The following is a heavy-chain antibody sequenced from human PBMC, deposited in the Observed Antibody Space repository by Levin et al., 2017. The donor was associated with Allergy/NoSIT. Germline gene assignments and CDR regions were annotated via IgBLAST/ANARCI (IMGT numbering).Heavy chain of an antibody. CDR1: GYTFTGYY. Sequence: ASVKVSCKASGYTFTGYYMHWVRQAPGQGLEWMGCINPNSGGTNYAQKFQGRVTMTRDTSISTAYMELSRLRSDDTAVYYCARDSTYYDILTGTDAFDIWGQGTMVTVSS. CDR2: INPNSGGT. J-gene: IGHJ3*02. CDR3: ARDSTYYDILTGTDAFDI. V-gene: IGHV1-2*02. D-gene: IGHD3-9*01.